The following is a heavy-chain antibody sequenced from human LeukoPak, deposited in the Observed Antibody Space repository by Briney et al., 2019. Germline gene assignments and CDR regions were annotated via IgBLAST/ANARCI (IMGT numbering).Heavy chain of an antibody. CDR1: GFTFSSYA. CDR2: ISGSGGST. V-gene: IGHV3-23*01. Sequence: GGSLRLSCAASGFTFSSYAMSWVRQAPGKGLEWVSAISGSGGSTYYADSVKGRFTISRDNSKNTLYLQMNSLRAEDTAVYYCAKASYYDILTGLYYYHMDVWGKGTTVTISS. J-gene: IGHJ6*03. CDR3: AKASYYDILTGLYYYHMDV. D-gene: IGHD3-9*01.